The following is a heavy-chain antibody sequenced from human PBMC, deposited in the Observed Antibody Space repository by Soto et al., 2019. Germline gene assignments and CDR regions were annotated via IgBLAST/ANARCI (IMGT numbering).Heavy chain of an antibody. V-gene: IGHV1-46*01. Sequence: ASVKVSCKASGDTFTSYYMHWVRQAPGQGLEWMGIINPSGGTSYAQKFQGRVTMTRDNSKNTLHLEMKRLRADDTAVYYCAKGSQYDILTAHHAFDSWGQGTLVTVSS. D-gene: IGHD3-9*01. J-gene: IGHJ4*02. CDR2: INPSGGT. CDR3: AKGSQYDILTAHHAFDS. CDR1: GDTFTSYY.